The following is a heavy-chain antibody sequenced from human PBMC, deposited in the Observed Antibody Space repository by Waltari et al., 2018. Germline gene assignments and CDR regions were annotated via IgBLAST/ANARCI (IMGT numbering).Heavy chain of an antibody. Sequence: EVQLVESGGVLVQPGGSLRLSCAASGFTFSTYSMNWVRQGPGKGLEWVSSIGSTSRTMYYADSVKGRFTISRDNARNSLFLQMNSLRADDTAMYYCARSDGLDVWGQGTTVTVSS. J-gene: IGHJ6*02. CDR1: GFTFSTYS. CDR3: ARSDGLDV. CDR2: IGSTSRTM. V-gene: IGHV3-48*04.